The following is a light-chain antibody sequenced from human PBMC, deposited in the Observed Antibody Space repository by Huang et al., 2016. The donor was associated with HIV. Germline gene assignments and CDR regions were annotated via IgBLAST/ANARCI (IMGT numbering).Light chain of an antibody. V-gene: IGKV3D-15*01. CDR1: QSVGSN. CDR2: AAS. Sequence: EIVMTQSPATLPVSPGDRVTLSCRASQSVGSNLAWFQQKPDEAPRLLIYAASTRATGIPARFSGRGSGTAFTLTISGLQSEDFAIYFCHQYNKWHSFGQGTKVDIK. J-gene: IGKJ2*01. CDR3: HQYNKWHS.